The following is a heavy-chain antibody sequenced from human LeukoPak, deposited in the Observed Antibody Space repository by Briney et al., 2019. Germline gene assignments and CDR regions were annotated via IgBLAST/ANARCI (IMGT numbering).Heavy chain of an antibody. Sequence: GGSLRLSCAASGFTFSNYWMHWVRQAPGKGLVWVSRIDSDGSSTSYADSVKGRFTISRDNAKNTLYLQMNSLRAEDTAVYYCARGRPPGSTNRGYYYYGMDVWGQGTTVTVSS. CDR1: GFTFSNYW. CDR2: IDSDGSST. D-gene: IGHD2-2*01. J-gene: IGHJ6*02. CDR3: ARGRPPGSTNRGYYYYGMDV. V-gene: IGHV3-74*01.